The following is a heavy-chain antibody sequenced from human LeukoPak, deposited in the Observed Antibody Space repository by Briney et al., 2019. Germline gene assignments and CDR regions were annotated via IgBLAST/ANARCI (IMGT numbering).Heavy chain of an antibody. CDR3: AKARLGVSSLPDY. CDR1: GFTFSSYS. D-gene: IGHD2-8*01. CDR2: ISSRSSTI. J-gene: IGHJ4*02. Sequence: TGGSLRLSCAASGFTFSSYSMNWVRQAPGKGLEWGSYISSRSSTIYYADSVKGRFTISRDNSKNTLYLQMNSLRAEDTAVYYCAKARLGVSSLPDYWGQGTLVTVSS. V-gene: IGHV3-48*01.